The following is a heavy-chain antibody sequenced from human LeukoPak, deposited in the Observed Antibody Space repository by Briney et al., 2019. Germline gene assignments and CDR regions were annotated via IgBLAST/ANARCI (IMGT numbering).Heavy chain of an antibody. J-gene: IGHJ4*02. CDR2: ISGSGGST. Sequence: TGGSLRLSCAASGFTFSSYAMSWVRQAPGKGLEWVSAISGSGGSTYYADSVKGRFTISRDNSKNTLYLQMNSLRAEDTAVYYCARDHTDYYDSSGYLGYWGQGTLVTVSS. CDR1: GFTFSSYA. CDR3: ARDHTDYYDSSGYLGY. D-gene: IGHD3-22*01. V-gene: IGHV3-23*01.